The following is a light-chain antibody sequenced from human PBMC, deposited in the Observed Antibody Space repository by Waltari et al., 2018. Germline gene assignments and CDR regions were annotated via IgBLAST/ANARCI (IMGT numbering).Light chain of an antibody. J-gene: IGLJ2*01. Sequence: QSVLPQPPSVSGAPGQRVSISCTGSGSNPGAGYAVHWYQQHPGKAPKLLIYGTSTRPPGVPDRFFGSQSGTSASLAITALQAEDEAEYYCQSYDTSLSVVFGGGTKLTVL. CDR1: GSNPGAGYA. V-gene: IGLV1-40*01. CDR2: GTS. CDR3: QSYDTSLSVV.